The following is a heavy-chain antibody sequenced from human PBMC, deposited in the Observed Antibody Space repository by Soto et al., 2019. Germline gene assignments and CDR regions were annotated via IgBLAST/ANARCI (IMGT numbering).Heavy chain of an antibody. CDR1: GFTFSSYA. V-gene: IGHV3-64D*06. CDR3: VKDSPRDYHGP. D-gene: IGHD3-10*01. Sequence: GGSLRLSCSVSGFTFSSYAMHWVRQAPGKGLEYVSAITSNGGSTYYADSVKGRFTISRDNSKNTLYLQMSSLRAEDTAVYYCVKDSPRDYHGPWGQGTLVTVSS. CDR2: ITSNGGST. J-gene: IGHJ5*02.